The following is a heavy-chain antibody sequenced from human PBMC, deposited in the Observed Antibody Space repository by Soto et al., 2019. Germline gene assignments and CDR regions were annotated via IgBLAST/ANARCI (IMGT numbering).Heavy chain of an antibody. CDR1: GFTFSSYD. CDR3: ARAGGYYDILTGPKAFDI. CDR2: IGTAGDT. V-gene: IGHV3-13*04. D-gene: IGHD3-9*01. Sequence: PGGSLRLSCAASGFTFSSYDMHWVRQATGKGLEWVSAIGTAGDTYYPGSVKGRFTISRENAKNSLYLQMNSLRAGDTAVYYCARAGGYYDILTGPKAFDIWGQGTMVTVS. J-gene: IGHJ3*02.